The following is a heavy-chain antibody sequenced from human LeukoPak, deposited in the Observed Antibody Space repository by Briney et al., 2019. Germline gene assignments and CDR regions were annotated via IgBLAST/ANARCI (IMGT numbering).Heavy chain of an antibody. D-gene: IGHD1-14*01. V-gene: IGHV3-15*01. CDR2: IQSKTDGETT. CDR1: GCTFNYGW. CDR3: SSRITGQQKDWYFDL. Sequence: KSAGSLRLSCAVSGCTFNYGWITWGRKAQPNGLELVGRIQSKTDGETTDYAAPENGRFNISRDDSKNTLDLLLTSPKPADTAVYYCSSRITGQQKDWYFDLWGRGTLLTVSS. J-gene: IGHJ2*01.